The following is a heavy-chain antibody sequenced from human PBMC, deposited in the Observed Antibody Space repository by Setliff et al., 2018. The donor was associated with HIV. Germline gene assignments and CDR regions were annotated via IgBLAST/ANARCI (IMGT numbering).Heavy chain of an antibody. J-gene: IGHJ3*02. CDR2: IFYSGIT. V-gene: IGHV4-39*01. Sequence: SETLSLTCTVSSGSITSRTYYWGWIRQPPGKGLEWIWSIFYSGITYYNPSLKSRVSISVDTSKNQFSLNLTSVTAADTAVYYCARSKTFYDFWGGYYTHGAFKIWGLGTMVTVSS. CDR1: SGSITSRTYY. CDR3: ARSKTFYDFWGGYYTHGAFKI. D-gene: IGHD3-3*01.